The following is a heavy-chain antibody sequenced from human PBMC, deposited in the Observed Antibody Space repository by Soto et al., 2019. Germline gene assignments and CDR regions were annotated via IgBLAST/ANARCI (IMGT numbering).Heavy chain of an antibody. J-gene: IGHJ6*02. CDR3: ARSAITLFGVVSIPPHYYSEMHD. Sequence: QVQLVQSGAEVKKPGSSVKVSCKASGVTLNRYAISWVRQAPGQGLEWLGGIIPIFGIGNDAQRFKGRVTITADESTGTAYMELSSLRSEDTGVYYCARSAITLFGVVSIPPHYYSEMHDWGQGTTVTVSS. CDR1: GVTLNRYA. V-gene: IGHV1-69*01. CDR2: IIPIFGIG. D-gene: IGHD3-3*01.